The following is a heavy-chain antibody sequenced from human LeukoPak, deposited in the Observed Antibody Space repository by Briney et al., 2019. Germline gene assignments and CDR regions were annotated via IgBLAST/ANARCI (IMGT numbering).Heavy chain of an antibody. V-gene: IGHV3-23*01. J-gene: IGHJ4*02. CDR3: ARRRDFIDY. D-gene: IGHD3/OR15-3a*01. CDR2: ITGDGTTT. CDR1: GLTFSSYG. Sequence: GGSLRLSCEASGLTFSSYGMSWVRQAPGKGLQWVSAITGDGTTTYYADSVKGRFTISRDNSKNMLYLQMSSLRAEDTAVYYCARRRDFIDYWGQGTLVTVSS.